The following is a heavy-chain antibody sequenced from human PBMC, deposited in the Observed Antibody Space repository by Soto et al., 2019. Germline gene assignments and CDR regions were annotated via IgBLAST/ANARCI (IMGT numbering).Heavy chain of an antibody. CDR3: ARGRYCSGDSCKSYFYYYGMDV. CDR2: VHYRGST. Sequence: SETLSLTFTVSGGSIIGYYWSWIREPPGQGLGSIGYVHYRGSTDYNPSLKSRVTISVDTSKNQFSLKLSSVTAADTAVYYCARGRYCSGDSCKSYFYYYGMDVWGQGTTVTVSS. D-gene: IGHD2-15*01. V-gene: IGHV4-59*01. J-gene: IGHJ6*02. CDR1: GGSIIGYY.